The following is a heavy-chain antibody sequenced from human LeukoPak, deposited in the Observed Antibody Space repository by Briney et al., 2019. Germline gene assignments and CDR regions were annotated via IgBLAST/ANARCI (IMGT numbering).Heavy chain of an antibody. V-gene: IGHV1-46*01. Sequence: ASVKVSCKASGYTFTSYYMHWVRQAPGQGLEWMGIINPSGGSTSYAQKFQGRVTMTRDTSTSTVYMELSSLRSEDTAVYYCAADGNDFWSGSPYYYMDVWGKGTTVTVSS. D-gene: IGHD3-3*01. CDR1: GYTFTSYY. J-gene: IGHJ6*03. CDR2: INPSGGST. CDR3: AADGNDFWSGSPYYYMDV.